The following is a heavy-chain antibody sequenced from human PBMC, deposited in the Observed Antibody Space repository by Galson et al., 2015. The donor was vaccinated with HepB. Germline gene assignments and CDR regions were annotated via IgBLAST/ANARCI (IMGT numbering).Heavy chain of an antibody. Sequence: SLRLSCAASGFTFSSYSMNWVRQAPGKGLEWVSSISSSSSYIYYADSVKGRFTISRDNAKNSLYLQMNSLRAEDTAVYYCARDPSGSYWYYYYMDVWGKGTTVTVSS. CDR1: GFTFSSYS. J-gene: IGHJ6*03. D-gene: IGHD1-26*01. V-gene: IGHV3-21*01. CDR3: ARDPSGSYWYYYYMDV. CDR2: ISSSSSYI.